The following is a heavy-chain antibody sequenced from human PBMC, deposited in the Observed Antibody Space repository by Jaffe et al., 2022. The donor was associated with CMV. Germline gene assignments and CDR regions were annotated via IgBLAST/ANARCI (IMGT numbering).Heavy chain of an antibody. CDR3: ARGGVITGTSLTHYYYYYYMDV. V-gene: IGHV1-3*01. D-gene: IGHD1-7*01. CDR1: GYTFTSYA. CDR2: INAGNGNT. J-gene: IGHJ6*03. Sequence: QVQLVQSGAEVKKPGASVKVSCKASGYTFTSYAMHWVRQAPGQRLEWMGWINAGNGNTKYSQKFQGRVTITRDTSASTAYMELSSLRSEDTAVYYCARGGVITGTSLTHYYYYYYMDVWGKGTTVTVSS.